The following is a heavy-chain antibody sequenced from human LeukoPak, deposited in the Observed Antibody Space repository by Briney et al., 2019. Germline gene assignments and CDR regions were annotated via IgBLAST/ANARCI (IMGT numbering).Heavy chain of an antibody. CDR1: GYTFSSYS. Sequence: PGGSLTLSCAASGYTFSSYSMNWVRQAAGKGLEWVSYISSSSSTIYYADSVKGRFTISRDNAKNSLYLQMNSLRDEDTAVYYCARDSGSYYYYYGMDVWGQGTTVTVSS. D-gene: IGHD1-26*01. V-gene: IGHV3-48*02. J-gene: IGHJ6*02. CDR3: ARDSGSYYYYYGMDV. CDR2: ISSSSSTI.